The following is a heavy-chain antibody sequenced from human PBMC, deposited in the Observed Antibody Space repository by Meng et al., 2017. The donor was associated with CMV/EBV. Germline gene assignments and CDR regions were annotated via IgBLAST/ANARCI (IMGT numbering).Heavy chain of an antibody. CDR3: VRSSGWSLFDY. J-gene: IGHJ4*02. D-gene: IGHD6-19*01. Sequence: QVQLVQSGAEMKKPGASATASCTTSGFTFSDYYIRWVRQAPGQGLEWMGWVNSNNDDTNYARKFQGRVSMTRDTSISTAHMELSRLMSDDTAVYYCVRSSGWSLFDYWGQGTLVTVSS. CDR1: GFTFSDYY. V-gene: IGHV1-2*02. CDR2: VNSNNDDT.